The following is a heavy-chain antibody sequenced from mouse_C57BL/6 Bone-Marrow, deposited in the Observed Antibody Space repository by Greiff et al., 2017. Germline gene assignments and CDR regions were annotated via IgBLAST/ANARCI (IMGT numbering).Heavy chain of an antibody. D-gene: IGHD1-1*01. CDR2: INPGSGGT. V-gene: IGHV1-54*01. J-gene: IGHJ2*01. CDR1: GYAFTNYL. Sequence: VQLQQSGAELVRPGTSVKVSCKASGYAFTNYLIEWVKLRPGQGLEWIGVINPGSGGTNYNEKFKGKATLTADKSSSTAYMQLSSLTSEDTAVYYCTTVYYYGSSPYYFDYWGQGTTLTVSS. CDR3: TTVYYYGSSPYYFDY.